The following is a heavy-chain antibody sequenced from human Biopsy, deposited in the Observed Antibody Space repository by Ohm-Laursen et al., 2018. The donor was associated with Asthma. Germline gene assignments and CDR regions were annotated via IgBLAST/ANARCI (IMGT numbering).Heavy chain of an antibody. V-gene: IGHV3-30*18. Sequence: SLRLSCTASGFVFRSHAMHWVRQAPGKGLEWVAVVSYDGGVSHYADSMKGRFTISRDNAKSTLYLQMNRLRTDDTAVYYCAKRRGYSDLTDFDHWGQGTLVTVSS. CDR3: AKRRGYSDLTDFDH. CDR2: VSYDGGVS. CDR1: GFVFRSHA. D-gene: IGHD3-3*01. J-gene: IGHJ4*02.